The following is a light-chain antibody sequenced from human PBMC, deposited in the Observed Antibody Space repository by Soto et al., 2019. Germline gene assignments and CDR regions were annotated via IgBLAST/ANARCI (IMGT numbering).Light chain of an antibody. Sequence: EIVLTQSQGTLSLSPGERATLSCRTSQSISSSYLAWSQQKPGQAPRLLISATSSRATGVPDRFSGSGSGTDFTLTISRLEPEDSAVYYCHQYVTSPPAWAFGQGTKVEIK. V-gene: IGKV3-20*01. CDR2: ATS. CDR1: QSISSSY. CDR3: HQYVTSPPAWA. J-gene: IGKJ1*01.